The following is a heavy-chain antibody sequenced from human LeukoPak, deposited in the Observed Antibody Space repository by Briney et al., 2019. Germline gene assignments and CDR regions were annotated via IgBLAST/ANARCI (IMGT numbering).Heavy chain of an antibody. J-gene: IGHJ4*02. V-gene: IGHV3-21*01. CDR1: GXTFSSYT. CDR2: ITGGSGNM. D-gene: IGHD6-19*01. CDR3: ARGSGYTSGWYWDY. Sequence: GSLRLSCSASGXTFSSYTMNWVRQAPGKGLEWVSSITGGSGNMYYADSVEGRFTISRDNAKNSLYLQMNSLRAEDTAVYYCARGSGYTSGWYWDYWGQGTLVTVSS.